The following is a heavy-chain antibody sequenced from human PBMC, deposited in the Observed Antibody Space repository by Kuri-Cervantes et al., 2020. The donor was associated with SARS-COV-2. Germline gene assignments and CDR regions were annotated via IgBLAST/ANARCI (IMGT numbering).Heavy chain of an antibody. D-gene: IGHD1-1*01. CDR2: IKSKSDDGTT. Sequence: GESLKISCAASGFTFSNAWMSWVRQAPGKGLEWVGRIKSKSDDGTTDYAAPVKGRFTLSRDDLENTVYLQMNSLKPEDTAVYYCTTGGTTTSFAFDVWGQGTMVTDSS. J-gene: IGHJ3*01. CDR1: GFTFSNAW. V-gene: IGHV3-15*01. CDR3: TTGGTTTSFAFDV.